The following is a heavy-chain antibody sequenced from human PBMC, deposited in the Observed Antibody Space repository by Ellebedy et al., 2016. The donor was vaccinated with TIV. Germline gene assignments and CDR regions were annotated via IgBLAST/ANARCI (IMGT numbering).Heavy chain of an antibody. D-gene: IGHD5-18*01. Sequence: PGASLRLSCAASGFTFTDYYMSWIRQAPGKGLEWVSYISSSGSTIYSADSLKGRFTISRDNAKNSLYLQMNSLRAEDTAVYYCARPCGYSYGGFDYWGQGTLVTVSS. V-gene: IGHV3-11*01. J-gene: IGHJ4*02. CDR1: GFTFTDYY. CDR3: ARPCGYSYGGFDY. CDR2: ISSSGSTI.